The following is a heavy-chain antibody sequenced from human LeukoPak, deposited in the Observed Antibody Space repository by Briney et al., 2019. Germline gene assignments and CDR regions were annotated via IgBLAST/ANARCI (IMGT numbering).Heavy chain of an antibody. CDR1: GFTFSSYA. D-gene: IGHD5-12*01. CDR3: AKDWAGVATILPYYFDY. CDR2: ISGSGGST. J-gene: IGHJ4*02. V-gene: IGHV3-23*01. Sequence: GGSLRLSCAASGFTFSSYAMSWVRQAPGKGLEWVSAISGSGGSTYYADSVKDRFTISRDNSKNTLYLQMNSLRAEDTAVYYCAKDWAGVATILPYYFDYWGQGTLVTVSS.